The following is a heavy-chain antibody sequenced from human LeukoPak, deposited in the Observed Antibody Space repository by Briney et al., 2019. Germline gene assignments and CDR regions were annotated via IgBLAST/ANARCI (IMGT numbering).Heavy chain of an antibody. D-gene: IGHD4-23*01. V-gene: IGHV3-9*01. CDR3: TKDVRGGNSFDY. CDR2: ISWNSGSI. CDR1: GFTFDDYA. J-gene: IGHJ4*02. Sequence: GGSLRLSCVTSGFTFDDYAMHWVRQAPGKGLEWVSGISWNSGSIDYADSVKGRFTISRDNAKDSLYLQMNSLRTEDTALYYCTKDVRGGNSFDYWGQGTLVTVSS.